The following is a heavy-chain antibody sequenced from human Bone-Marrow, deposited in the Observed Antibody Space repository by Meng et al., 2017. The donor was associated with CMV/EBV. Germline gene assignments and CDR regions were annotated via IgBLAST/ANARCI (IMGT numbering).Heavy chain of an antibody. V-gene: IGHV3-7*01. Sequence: GESLKISCAASGFIFSNYWMSWVRQAPGKGLEWVANIKEDGSEKHYADSLKGRFTISRDNAQNFLFLQLNSLRGDDTAVYFCTRDEAVTRFDPWGQGTLVTVSS. CDR1: GFIFSNYW. CDR2: IKEDGSEK. D-gene: IGHD4-11*01. J-gene: IGHJ5*02. CDR3: TRDEAVTRFDP.